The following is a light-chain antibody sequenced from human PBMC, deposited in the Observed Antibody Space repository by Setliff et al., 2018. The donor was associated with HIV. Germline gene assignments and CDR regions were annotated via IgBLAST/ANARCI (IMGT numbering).Light chain of an antibody. CDR1: SSDVGTYNF. CDR3: SSYTSSTPLYV. Sequence: QSALTQPASASGSPGQSITISCTGTSSDVGTYNFVSWYQQHPGKAPKLIIYDVNYRPSGVSNRFSGSKSGSTASLTISGLQAEDEADYYCSSYTSSTPLYVFGTGTKVTVL. CDR2: DVN. J-gene: IGLJ1*01. V-gene: IGLV2-14*03.